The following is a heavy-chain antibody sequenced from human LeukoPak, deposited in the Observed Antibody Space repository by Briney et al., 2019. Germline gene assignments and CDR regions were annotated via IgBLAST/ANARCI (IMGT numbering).Heavy chain of an antibody. D-gene: IGHD3-22*01. CDR2: ISAYNGNT. Sequence: GASVKVSCKASGYTFTSYSMNWVRQAPGQGLEWMGWISAYNGNTNYAQKLQGRVTMTTDTSTSTAYMELRSLRSDDTAVYYCARDLVPRYYYDSSGYPKPSCDYWGQGTLVTVSS. J-gene: IGHJ4*02. V-gene: IGHV1-18*01. CDR1: GYTFTSYS. CDR3: ARDLVPRYYYDSSGYPKPSCDY.